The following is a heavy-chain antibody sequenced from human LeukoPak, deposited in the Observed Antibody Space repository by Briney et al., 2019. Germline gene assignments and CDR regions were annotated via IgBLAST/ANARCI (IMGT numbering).Heavy chain of an antibody. D-gene: IGHD3-10*01. CDR2: ISYNGGST. Sequence: PGGSLRLSCAASGFTFSSYAMSWVRQTPGKGLEWVSGISYNGGSTYYADSVKGRFAIYRDNSKNTLFLQMNSLRAEDTAVYYCAREDGSGSYGYWGQGTLVTVSS. CDR1: GFTFSSYA. CDR3: AREDGSGSYGY. V-gene: IGHV3-23*01. J-gene: IGHJ4*02.